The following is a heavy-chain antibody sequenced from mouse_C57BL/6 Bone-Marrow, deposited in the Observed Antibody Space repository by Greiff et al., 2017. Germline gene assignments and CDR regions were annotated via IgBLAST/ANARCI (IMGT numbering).Heavy chain of an antibody. J-gene: IGHJ1*03. CDR2: IWTGGGT. CDR3: ARSFIATVGYFDV. CDR1: GFSLTSYA. V-gene: IGHV2-9-1*01. D-gene: IGHD1-1*01. Sequence: VQLVESGPGLVAPSQSLSITCTASGFSLTSYAISWVRQPPGKGLEWLGVIWTGGGTNYYSALKSRLSISKDNSKSQIYLKMNNLQTDDTARYYSARSFIATVGYFDVWGKGTTVTVSS.